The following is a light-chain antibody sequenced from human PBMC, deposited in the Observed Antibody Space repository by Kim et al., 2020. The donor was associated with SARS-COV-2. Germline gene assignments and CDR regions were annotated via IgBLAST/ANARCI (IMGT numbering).Light chain of an antibody. CDR2: KNT. CDR3: AAWDSSVSAVV. J-gene: IGLJ2*01. V-gene: IGLV10-54*04. CDR1: NNHVGNYG. Sequence: TAPLTFSGNNNHVGNYGAAWLQQHQGHPPRLLSYKNTNRPSGVSERFSASRSGNTASLTITGLQPDDEADYYCAAWDSSVSAVVFGEGTQLTVL.